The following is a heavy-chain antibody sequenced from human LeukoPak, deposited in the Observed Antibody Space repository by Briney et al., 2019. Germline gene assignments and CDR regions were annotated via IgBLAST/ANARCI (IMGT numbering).Heavy chain of an antibody. J-gene: IGHJ3*02. D-gene: IGHD4-17*01. CDR1: GFTFTSYG. CDR3: ANDYGDPGVAFDI. Sequence: PGGSLRLSCVASGFTFTSYGMNWVRQAPGKGLEWVSTISGRGGSTYYADSVKGRFTISRDNSKNTLYLKMNSLRAEDTAVYYCANDYGDPGVAFDIWGQGTMVTVSS. CDR2: ISGRGGST. V-gene: IGHV3-23*01.